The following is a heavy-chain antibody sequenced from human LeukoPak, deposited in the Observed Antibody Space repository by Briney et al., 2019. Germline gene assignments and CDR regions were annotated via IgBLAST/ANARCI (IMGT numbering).Heavy chain of an antibody. J-gene: IGHJ4*02. CDR1: GGTFSSYA. V-gene: IGHV1-69*01. CDR2: IIPIFGTA. Sequence: GASVKVSCKASGGTFSSYAISWVRQAPGQGLEWMGGIIPIFGTANYAQKFQGRVTITADESTSTAYMELSSLRSEDTAVYYCAREGVMTTVTTGPFDYWGQGTLVTVSS. CDR3: AREGVMTTVTTGPFDY. D-gene: IGHD4-17*01.